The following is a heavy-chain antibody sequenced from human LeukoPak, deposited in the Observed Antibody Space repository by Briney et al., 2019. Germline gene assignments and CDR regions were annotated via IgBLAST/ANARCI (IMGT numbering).Heavy chain of an antibody. J-gene: IGHJ4*02. D-gene: IGHD2-2*01. CDR2: IRYDGSTK. Sequence: GGSLRLSCAASGFTFSTYGMHWVRQAPGKGLEWVAFIRYDGSTKYCADSVKGRFTISRDISKNTLYLQMNSLRAEDTAVYYCAKAERIVVVPAAVYWGQGTLVTVSS. CDR1: GFTFSTYG. V-gene: IGHV3-30*02. CDR3: AKAERIVVVPAAVY.